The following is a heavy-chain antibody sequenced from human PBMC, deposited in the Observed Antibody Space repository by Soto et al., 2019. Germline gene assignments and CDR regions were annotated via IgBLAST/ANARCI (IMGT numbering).Heavy chain of an antibody. V-gene: IGHV3-21*01. J-gene: IGHJ6*02. CDR1: GFTFGTYT. D-gene: IGHD2-21*02. CDR2: IGTTSSDI. CDR3: ARVMCGDCSTYYYYSMDV. Sequence: EVQLVESGGGLVKPGGSLRLSCAASGFTFGTYTMNWVRQAPGKGLEWVSSIGTTSSDIYYADSVRGRFTISRDNARDSLYLQMRSLRAEDTAVYYCARVMCGDCSTYYYYSMDVWGQGTTVPVSS.